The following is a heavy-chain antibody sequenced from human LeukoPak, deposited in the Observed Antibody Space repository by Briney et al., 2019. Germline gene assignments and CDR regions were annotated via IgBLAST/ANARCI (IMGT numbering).Heavy chain of an antibody. D-gene: IGHD5-12*01. J-gene: IGHJ4*02. V-gene: IGHV1-2*02. CDR3: ATAVLYGGNDFDY. Sequence: ASVTLSFTSSAYTFTVYYMHWVRQAPGPGLEWMGWINPNSGVTKFAQRFQGRVTMTRDTSTSTAYLDLSSLRSDDTAVYYCATAVLYGGNDFDYWGQGTLVTVSS. CDR2: INPNSGVT. CDR1: AYTFTVYY.